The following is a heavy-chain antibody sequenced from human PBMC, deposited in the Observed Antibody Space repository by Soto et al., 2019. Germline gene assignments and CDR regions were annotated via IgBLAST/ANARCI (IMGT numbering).Heavy chain of an antibody. Sequence: QVQLVQSGAEVKEPGASVRVSCKASGYTFTSYDINWVRQATGQGLEWMGWMNPESRNTGYAQKFQGRVTMTWDTSISTAYMELTSLRSEDTAVYYCARFVRHQLPTIDFWGQGTLVTVSS. D-gene: IGHD2-2*01. V-gene: IGHV1-8*01. CDR3: ARFVRHQLPTIDF. CDR2: MNPESRNT. CDR1: GYTFTSYD. J-gene: IGHJ4*02.